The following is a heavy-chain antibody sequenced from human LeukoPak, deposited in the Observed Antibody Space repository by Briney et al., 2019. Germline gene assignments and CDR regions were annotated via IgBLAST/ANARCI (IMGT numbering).Heavy chain of an antibody. D-gene: IGHD6-13*01. Sequence: GGSLRLSCTASTFTFSSYSMKWVRQAPGKGLEWVSHISGGSNKIYYADSVKGRFTISRDNAKNSLYLQMNTLRAEDTAVYYCASSRCPGDNCYGGIDNWGQGTLVTVSS. CDR1: TFTFSSYS. V-gene: IGHV3-48*04. CDR3: ASSRCPGDNCYGGIDN. J-gene: IGHJ4*02. CDR2: ISGGSNKI.